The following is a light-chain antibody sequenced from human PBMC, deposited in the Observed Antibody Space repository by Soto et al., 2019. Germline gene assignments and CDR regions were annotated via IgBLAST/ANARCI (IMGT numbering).Light chain of an antibody. Sequence: EIVLTRSPGTVSLSPVERASISCRVSQSVSSGYLAWYQQKAGQAPRLLIFGASTRATGIPDRFSGRGSGTAFTLTISGLEPDDFAVYYCHQYGSSPQTFGQGTKVDIK. V-gene: IGKV3-20*01. CDR2: GAS. J-gene: IGKJ1*01. CDR1: QSVSSGY. CDR3: HQYGSSPQT.